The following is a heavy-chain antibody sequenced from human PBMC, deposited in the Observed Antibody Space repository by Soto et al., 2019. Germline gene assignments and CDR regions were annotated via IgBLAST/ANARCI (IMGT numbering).Heavy chain of an antibody. D-gene: IGHD6-25*01. CDR2: MSPNGNNQ. J-gene: IGHJ4*02. CDR3: ATGANFYSETSGF. Sequence: PGGSLRLSCAAPGFTFSIYALHWVRQAPGKGLEWVAVMSPNGNNQYYAYYVKGRFTISRATSKSTLYLQITSLRPDDTAVYYCATGANFYSETSGFWGQGTLVTVSS. V-gene: IGHV3-30-3*01. CDR1: GFTFSIYA.